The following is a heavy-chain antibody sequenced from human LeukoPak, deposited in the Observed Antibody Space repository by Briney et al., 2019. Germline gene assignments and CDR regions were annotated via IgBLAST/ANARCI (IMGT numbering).Heavy chain of an antibody. J-gene: IGHJ6*02. CDR3: ARDQTAWGIAARYYGMDV. CDR1: GYTFTSYY. D-gene: IGHD6-6*01. V-gene: IGHV1-46*01. CDR2: INPSGGST. Sequence: ASVTVSCMPSGYTFTSYYMHWVRQAPGQGLEWMGIINPSGGSTSYPQKFQGRVTMTRDTSTSTVYTELSSLRSEDTAVYCCARDQTAWGIAARYYGMDVWGQGTTVTVSS.